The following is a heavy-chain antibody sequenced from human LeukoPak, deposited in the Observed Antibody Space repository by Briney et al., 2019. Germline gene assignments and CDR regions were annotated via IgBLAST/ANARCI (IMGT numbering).Heavy chain of an antibody. V-gene: IGHV3-33*01. Sequence: PGRSLRLSCAVSGFTFSSYVMHWVRQAPGKGLEWVAVIWYDGSNKYYADSVKGRFTISRDNSKNTLYLQMNSLRAEDTAVYYCARGGYYYDSSGYFTWGQGTLVTVSS. J-gene: IGHJ5*02. CDR2: IWYDGSNK. CDR3: ARGGYYYDSSGYFT. CDR1: GFTFSSYV. D-gene: IGHD3-22*01.